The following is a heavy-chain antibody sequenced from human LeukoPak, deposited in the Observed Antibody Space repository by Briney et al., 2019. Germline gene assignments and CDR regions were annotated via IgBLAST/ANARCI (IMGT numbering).Heavy chain of an antibody. Sequence: PGGSLRLSCAASGFTFSSYTMNWVRQAPGKGLEWVSSISSSSGYIYYADSVKGRFTISRDNAKNSPYLQMNSLRAEDTAVYYCAREAAFDIWGQGTMVTVSS. CDR3: AREAAFDI. CDR2: ISSSSGYI. J-gene: IGHJ3*02. CDR1: GFTFSSYT. V-gene: IGHV3-21*01.